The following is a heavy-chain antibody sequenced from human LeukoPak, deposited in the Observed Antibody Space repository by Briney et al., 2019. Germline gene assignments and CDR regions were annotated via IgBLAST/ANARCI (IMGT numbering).Heavy chain of an antibody. J-gene: IGHJ4*02. Sequence: ASVKVSCKTSGYTFTGYYIHWVRQALGQGFEWMGWINPNSGGTNYAQKFQGRVTMTRDTPITTAYMELSSLRSDDTAIYYCVRGSFDYWGQGTLVTVTS. V-gene: IGHV1-2*02. CDR1: GYTFTGYY. CDR2: INPNSGGT. CDR3: VRGSFDY.